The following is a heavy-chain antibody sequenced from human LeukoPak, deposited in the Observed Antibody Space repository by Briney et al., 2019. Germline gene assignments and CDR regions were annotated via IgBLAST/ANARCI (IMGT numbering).Heavy chain of an antibody. J-gene: IGHJ3*02. D-gene: IGHD1-26*01. Sequence: GGSLRLSCAASGFTFSSYWMRWVRQAPGKGLEWVANIKQDGKGKYYLDSVKGRFTISRDNAKKSLYLQMNSLRAEDTAVYYCARVVIVGATVDAFDIWGQGTMVTVSS. V-gene: IGHV3-7*01. CDR1: GFTFSSYW. CDR3: ARVVIVGATVDAFDI. CDR2: IKQDGKGK.